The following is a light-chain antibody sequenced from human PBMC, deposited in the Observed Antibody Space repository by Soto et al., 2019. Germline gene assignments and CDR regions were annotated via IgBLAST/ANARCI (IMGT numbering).Light chain of an antibody. CDR3: QQYGSSGT. CDR1: RSVSNNY. V-gene: IGKV3-20*01. Sequence: EIVLTQTPGTLSLSPGEKATLSCRASRSVSNNYLAWYQQKPGQAPRLLIYGASNTATGIPDRFSGSGYGTDFTLTISRLEPEDFAVYYCQQYGSSGTFGQGTKVDIK. J-gene: IGKJ1*01. CDR2: GAS.